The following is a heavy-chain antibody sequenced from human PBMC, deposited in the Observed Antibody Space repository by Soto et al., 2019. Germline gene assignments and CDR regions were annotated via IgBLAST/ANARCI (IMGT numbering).Heavy chain of an antibody. Sequence: ASVKVSCKASGYTFTIYDINWGLQATGQGLEWMGWVNPNSGNTGYAQKFQGRGTMTRNTSISTAYMELSSLRSEDTAVYYCWRPNDAYPILYGMDVWGHGTTVTVSS. CDR1: GYTFTIYD. J-gene: IGHJ6*02. CDR3: WRPNDAYPILYGMDV. V-gene: IGHV1-8*01. CDR2: VNPNSGNT. D-gene: IGHD1-1*01.